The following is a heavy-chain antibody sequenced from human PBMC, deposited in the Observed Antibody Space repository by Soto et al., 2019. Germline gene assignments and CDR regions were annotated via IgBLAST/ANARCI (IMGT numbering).Heavy chain of an antibody. CDR2: INPSGGST. J-gene: IGHJ5*02. V-gene: IGHV1-46*01. CDR1: GYTFTSYY. CDR3: AARRQLRFLEWLATAPFDP. D-gene: IGHD3-3*01. Sequence: GASVKVSCKASGYTFTSYYMHWVRQAPGQGLEWMGIINPSGGSTSYAQKFQGRVTMTRDTSTSTVYMELSSLRSEDTAVYYCAARRQLRFLEWLATAPFDPWGQGTLVTVSS.